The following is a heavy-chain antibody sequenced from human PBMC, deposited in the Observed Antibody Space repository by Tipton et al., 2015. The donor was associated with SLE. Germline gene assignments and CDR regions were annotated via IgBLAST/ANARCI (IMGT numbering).Heavy chain of an antibody. V-gene: IGHV3-7*01. J-gene: IGHJ3*02. CDR3: VREAGGAAGEAFDI. CDR1: GFMFETYW. Sequence: SLRLSCAASGFMFETYWMNWVRQPPGRGLEWVASMNPDGSEIYYVGSVKGRFTISRDNAHNSLYLQMNSLRDEDTAVYYCVREAGGAAGEAFDIWGQGTMVTVST. D-gene: IGHD6-13*01. CDR2: MNPDGSEI.